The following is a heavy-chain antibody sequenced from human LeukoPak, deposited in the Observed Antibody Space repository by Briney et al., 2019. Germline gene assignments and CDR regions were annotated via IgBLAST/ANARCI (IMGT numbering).Heavy chain of an antibody. CDR1: GFSLSTYY. CDR3: ARWEPPFDY. CDR2: LSSNSSYI. V-gene: IGHV3-21*05. Sequence: GGSLRLSXAASGFSLSTYYMIWVRQAPGKGLEGVSYLSSNSSYIYNGDSVKGRFTISRDNAKNSVYLQMNGLRAGDTAVYYCARWEPPFDYWGQGTLVTVSS. D-gene: IGHD1-26*01. J-gene: IGHJ4*02.